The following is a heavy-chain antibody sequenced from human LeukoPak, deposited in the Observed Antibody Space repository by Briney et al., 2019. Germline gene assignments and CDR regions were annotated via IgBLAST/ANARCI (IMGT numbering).Heavy chain of an antibody. CDR1: GDTFSGYY. CDR3: AGLYGSGSFDY. D-gene: IGHD3-10*01. CDR2: INPNSGGT. J-gene: IGHJ4*02. Sequence: ASVKVSCKTFGDTFSGYYMHWVRQAPGQELEWMGWINPNSGGTNYAQNFQGRLTMTRGTSINTADMELSRLTSDDTAIYYCAGLYGSGSFDYWGQGTLVTVSS. V-gene: IGHV1-2*02.